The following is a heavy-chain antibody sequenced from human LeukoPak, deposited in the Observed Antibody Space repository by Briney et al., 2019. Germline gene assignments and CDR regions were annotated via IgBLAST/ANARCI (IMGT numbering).Heavy chain of an antibody. J-gene: IGHJ6*03. CDR1: GFTFSSYS. V-gene: IGHV3-21*01. CDR2: ISSSSSYI. CDR3: ARVVGWSDMDV. D-gene: IGHD2-15*01. Sequence: GGSLRLSCAASGFTFSSYSMNWVRQAPGKGLAWVSSISSSSSYIYYADSGKGRFTISRDNTKGSMYLQMHSLRAEDTAVYYCARVVGWSDMDVWGKGTTVTVSS.